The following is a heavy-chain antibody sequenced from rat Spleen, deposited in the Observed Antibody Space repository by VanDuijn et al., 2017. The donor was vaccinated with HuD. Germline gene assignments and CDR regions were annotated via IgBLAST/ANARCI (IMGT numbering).Heavy chain of an antibody. CDR2: INTGGGNT. V-gene: IGHV5-27*01. CDR1: GFTFSNYY. CDR3: TTANNGGYTTDYFYVGWFAY. J-gene: IGHJ3*01. D-gene: IGHD1-6*01. Sequence: EVQLVESGGGLVQPGRSLKLSCAASGFTFSNYYMAWVRQAPTKGLEWVAYINTGGGNTYYRDSVRGRFTISRNNAKSTLYLQMDSLRSEDTATYYCTTANNGGYTTDYFYVGWFAYWGQGTLVTVSS.